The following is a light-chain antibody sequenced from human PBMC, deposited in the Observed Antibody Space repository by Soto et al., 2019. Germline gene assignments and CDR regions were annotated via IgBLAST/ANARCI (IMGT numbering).Light chain of an antibody. Sequence: SVLTQPASASGTPGQRLTISCSGSNSNIGSHTVNWYQHVAGTAPKLLIYSDDERPSGVADRFSGSKSGTSASLAISGLLAEDEADYFCAAWDDSLNGRVFGGGTKVTVL. J-gene: IGLJ3*02. CDR3: AAWDDSLNGRV. CDR2: SDD. CDR1: NSNIGSHT. V-gene: IGLV1-44*01.